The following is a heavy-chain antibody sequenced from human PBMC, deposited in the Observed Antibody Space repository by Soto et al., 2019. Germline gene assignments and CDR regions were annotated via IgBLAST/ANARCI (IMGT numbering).Heavy chain of an antibody. D-gene: IGHD6-13*01. V-gene: IGHV1-8*01. CDR2: RNPNSGKT. Sequence: QVQLVQTGAEVKKPGASVKGSCKASGYTFTRYDSHWVRQATGQGREWMGWRNPNSGKTGYAQKFQVRITMTRNTSISTAYMERSSLRSEDTAVYYCARRGYSSSWYYYYYYGMDVWGHGTTVTVSS. CDR3: ARRGYSSSWYYYYYYGMDV. CDR1: GYTFTRYD. J-gene: IGHJ6*02.